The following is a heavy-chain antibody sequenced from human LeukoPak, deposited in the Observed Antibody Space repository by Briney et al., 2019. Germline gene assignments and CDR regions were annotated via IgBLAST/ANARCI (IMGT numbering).Heavy chain of an antibody. J-gene: IGHJ6*02. Sequence: GGSLRLSCAASGFTFSSYGMHWVRQAPGKGLEWVAAISYDGSKKDYADSVKGRFTISRDNSKNTLYLQMNSLRAEDTAVYYCASWGGGMDVWGQGTTVTVSS. V-gene: IGHV3-30*03. CDR3: ASWGGGMDV. D-gene: IGHD3-10*01. CDR1: GFTFSSYG. CDR2: ISYDGSKK.